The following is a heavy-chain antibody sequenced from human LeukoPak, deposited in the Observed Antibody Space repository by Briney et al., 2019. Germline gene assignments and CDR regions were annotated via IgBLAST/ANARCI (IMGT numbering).Heavy chain of an antibody. CDR3: ARVDVTIFGVVSPFDY. V-gene: IGHV4-59*12. CDR1: GGSISSYY. J-gene: IGHJ4*02. Sequence: SETLSLTCTVSGGSISSYYWSWIRQPPGKGLEWIGYIYYSGSTNYNPSLKSRVTISVDTSKNQFSLKLSSVTAADTAVYYCARVDVTIFGVVSPFDYWGQGTLVTVSS. D-gene: IGHD3-3*01. CDR2: IYYSGST.